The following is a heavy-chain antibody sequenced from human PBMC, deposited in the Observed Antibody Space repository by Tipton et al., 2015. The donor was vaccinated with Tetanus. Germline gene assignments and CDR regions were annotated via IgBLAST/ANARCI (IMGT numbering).Heavy chain of an antibody. CDR2: IYYSGST. D-gene: IGHD3-10*01. Sequence: TLSLTCTVSGGSISSGGYYWSWIRQHPGKGLEWIGYIYYSGSTNYNPSLKSRVTISVDTSKNQFSLKLSSVTAADTAGYYCSRGALPGYYSYGMVVWGEATTGTVSS. CDR1: GGSISSGGYY. CDR3: SRGALPGYYSYGMVV. J-gene: IGHJ6*04. V-gene: IGHV4-61*08.